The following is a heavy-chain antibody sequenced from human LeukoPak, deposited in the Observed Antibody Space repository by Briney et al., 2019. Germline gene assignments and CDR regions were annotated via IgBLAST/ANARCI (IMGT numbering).Heavy chain of an antibody. CDR1: GFTFSSYD. Sequence: GGSLRLSCAASGFTFSSYDMNWVRQAPGKGLEWVSSISTSSSYIYYADSVKGRFTISRDNARNSLYLQMNSLRAEDTAVYYCAELGITMIGGVWGKGTTVTISS. CDR2: ISTSSSYI. CDR3: AELGITMIGGV. V-gene: IGHV3-21*01. D-gene: IGHD3-10*02. J-gene: IGHJ6*04.